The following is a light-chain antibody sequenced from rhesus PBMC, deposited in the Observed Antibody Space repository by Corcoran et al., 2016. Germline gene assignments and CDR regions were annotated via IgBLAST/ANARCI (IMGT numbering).Light chain of an antibody. CDR1: QSVSRY. CDR3: QETGHLST. CDR2: DTS. Sequence: EIVMTQSPATLSLSPGERATLSCRASQSVSRYLAWSQQKPGQAPRLVIDDTSSRAVGLPDRFSGSGSGTDCTLTISSLEPEDFAGYYCQETGHLSTFGQGTKVEI. J-gene: IGKJ1*01. V-gene: IGKV3-31*02.